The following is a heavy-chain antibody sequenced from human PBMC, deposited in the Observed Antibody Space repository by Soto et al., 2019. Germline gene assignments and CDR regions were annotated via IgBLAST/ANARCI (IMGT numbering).Heavy chain of an antibody. CDR1: GGSISSYY. CDR3: ARTYYDFWSGYYYYYYMDV. J-gene: IGHJ6*03. CDR2: IYYSGST. D-gene: IGHD3-3*01. Sequence: PSETLSLTCTVSGGSISSYYWSWIRQPPGKGLEWIGYIYYSGSTNYNPSLKSRVTISVDTSKNQFSLKLSSVTAADTAVYYCARTYYDFWSGYYYYYYMDVWGKGTTVTVSS. V-gene: IGHV4-59*01.